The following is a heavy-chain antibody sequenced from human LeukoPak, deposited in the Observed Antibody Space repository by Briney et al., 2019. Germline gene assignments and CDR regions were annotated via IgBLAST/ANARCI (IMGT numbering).Heavy chain of an antibody. D-gene: IGHD4-17*01. J-gene: IGHJ1*01. V-gene: IGHV4-39*01. Sequence: PSETLSLTCTVSGGSISSSFYHWGWIRQPPGKGLEWIGSIYYSGTTFYNPSLKSRVTISVDTSKNQFSLKLSSVTAADTAVYYCTRHNGDYLADSFQRWGQGTLVTVSS. CDR2: IYYSGTT. CDR3: TRHNGDYLADSFQR. CDR1: GGSISSSFYH.